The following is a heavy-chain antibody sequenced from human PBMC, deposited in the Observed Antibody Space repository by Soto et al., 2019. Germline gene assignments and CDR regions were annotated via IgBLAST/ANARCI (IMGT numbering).Heavy chain of an antibody. J-gene: IGHJ6*02. Sequence: SETLSLTCTVSGGSISSGGYYWSWIRQHPGKGLEWIGYIYYSGSTYYNPSLKNRVTISVDTSKNQFSLKLSSVTAADTAVYYCARTMVRGVIITPGYGMDVWGQGTTVTVSS. CDR1: GGSISSGGYY. D-gene: IGHD3-10*01. CDR3: ARTMVRGVIITPGYGMDV. CDR2: IYYSGST. V-gene: IGHV4-31*03.